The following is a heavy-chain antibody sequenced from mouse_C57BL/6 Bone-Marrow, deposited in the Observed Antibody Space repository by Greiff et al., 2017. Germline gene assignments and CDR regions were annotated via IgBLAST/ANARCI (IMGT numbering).Heavy chain of an antibody. CDR2: ISYDGSN. V-gene: IGHV3-6*01. CDR3: ARGAYGMDY. D-gene: IGHD1-1*01. J-gene: IGHJ4*01. Sequence: EVQLVESGPGLVKPSPSLSLTCSVTGYSITSGYYWNWIRQFPGNKLECMGYISYDGSNNYNPSLKNRISIARDTSKDQLFLKLNSVTAEDTATYYCARGAYGMDYWGQGTSVTVSS. CDR1: GYSITSGYY.